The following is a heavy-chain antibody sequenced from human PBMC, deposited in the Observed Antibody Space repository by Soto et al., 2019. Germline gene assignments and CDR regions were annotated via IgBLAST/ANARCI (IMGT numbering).Heavy chain of an antibody. CDR3: ARDLLGSFDV. D-gene: IGHD2-15*01. CDR2: INTNNGNT. J-gene: IGHJ3*01. CDR1: GYTFTSYG. Sequence: QVQLVQSGAVVKKPGASVKVSCKASGYTFTSYGIGWVRQAPGQGLEWMGWINTNNGNTNSAQRLQGRVTMTADTSPRTGYMELRSLRCDDTAIYYCARDLLGSFDVWGQGTMVTISS. V-gene: IGHV1-18*01.